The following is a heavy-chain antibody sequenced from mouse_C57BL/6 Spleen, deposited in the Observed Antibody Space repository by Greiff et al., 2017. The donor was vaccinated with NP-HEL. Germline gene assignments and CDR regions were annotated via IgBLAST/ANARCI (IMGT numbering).Heavy chain of an antibody. CDR2: INYDGSST. CDR1: GFTFSDYY. V-gene: IGHV5-16*01. CDR3: ARDQRVHSNYVWYFDY. J-gene: IGHJ2*01. Sequence: DVKLVESEGGLVQPGSSMKLSCTASGFTFSDYYMAWVRQVPEKGLEWVANINYDGSSTYYLDSLKSRFIISRDNAKNILYLQMSSLKSEDTATYYCARDQRVHSNYVWYFDYWGQGTTLTVSS. D-gene: IGHD2-5*01.